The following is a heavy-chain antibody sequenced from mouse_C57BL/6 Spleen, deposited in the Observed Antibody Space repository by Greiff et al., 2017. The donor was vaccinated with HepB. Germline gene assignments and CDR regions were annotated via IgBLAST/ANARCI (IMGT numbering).Heavy chain of an antibody. CDR3: TRVPTTVVATYLDFDV. Sequence: EVQLVESGEGLVKPGGSLKLSCAASGFTFSSYAMSWVRQTPEKRLEWVAYISSGGDYIYYADTVKGRFTISRDNARNTLYLQMSRLKSEDKAMYYCTRVPTTVVATYLDFDVRGTGTTVTVSS. CDR1: GFTFSSYA. J-gene: IGHJ1*03. V-gene: IGHV5-9-1*02. D-gene: IGHD1-1*01. CDR2: ISSGGDYI.